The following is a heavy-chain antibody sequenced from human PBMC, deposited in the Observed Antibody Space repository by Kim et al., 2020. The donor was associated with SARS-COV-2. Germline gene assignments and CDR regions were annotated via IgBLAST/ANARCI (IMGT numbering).Heavy chain of an antibody. CDR3: ARQETITMVRGRTLPSYYYYYYGMDV. V-gene: IGHV4-39*01. CDR1: GGSISSSSYY. D-gene: IGHD3-10*01. CDR2: IYYSGST. J-gene: IGHJ6*02. Sequence: SETLSLTCTVSGGSISSSSYYWGWIRQPPGKGLEWIGSIYYSGSTYYNPSLKSRVTISVDTSKNQFSLKLSSVTAADTAVYYCARQETITMVRGRTLPSYYYYYYGMDVWGQGTTVTVSS.